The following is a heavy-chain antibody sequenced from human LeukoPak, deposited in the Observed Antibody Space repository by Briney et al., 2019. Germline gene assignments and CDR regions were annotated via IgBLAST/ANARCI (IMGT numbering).Heavy chain of an antibody. J-gene: IGHJ5*02. Sequence: SETLSLTCTVSGGSISSYYWSWIRQPPGKGLEWIGYIYYSGSTNYNPSLKSRVTISVDTSKNQFSLKLSSVTAADTAVYYCARGLGSWIQLSPFDPWGQGTLVTVSS. CDR1: GGSISSYY. D-gene: IGHD5-18*01. CDR2: IYYSGST. V-gene: IGHV4-59*01. CDR3: ARGLGSWIQLSPFDP.